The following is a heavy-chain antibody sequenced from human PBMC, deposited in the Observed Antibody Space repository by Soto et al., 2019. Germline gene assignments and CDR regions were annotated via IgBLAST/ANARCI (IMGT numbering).Heavy chain of an antibody. CDR2: ITGSSDYT. V-gene: IGHV3-11*05. J-gene: IGHJ6*02. CDR1: GFTFSDYY. CDR3: AREYYYGMDV. Sequence: QVQLVESGGGLVRPGGSLRLSCAASGFTFSDYYMTWIRQAPGKGLEWVSYITGSSDYTNYADSVKGPFTISRVNVKNSLYLQMNILRVDATAVYSCAREYYYGMDVWGQGTTVTVSS.